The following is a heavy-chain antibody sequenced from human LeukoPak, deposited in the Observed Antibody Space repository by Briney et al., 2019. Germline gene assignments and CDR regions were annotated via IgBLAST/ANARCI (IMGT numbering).Heavy chain of an antibody. V-gene: IGHV3-23*01. J-gene: IGHJ4*02. D-gene: IGHD6-19*01. CDR3: AKDVAPDSGWDLDY. CDR2: IYNSGAKT. CDR1: GFTFSTYS. Sequence: GGSLRLSCAASGFTFSTYSMTWVRQGPGKGLEWVSSIYNSGAKTFYADSVKGRFTISRDNSKDTLYLQMNSLRVEDTAVYYCAKDVAPDSGWDLDYWGQGTLVTVSS.